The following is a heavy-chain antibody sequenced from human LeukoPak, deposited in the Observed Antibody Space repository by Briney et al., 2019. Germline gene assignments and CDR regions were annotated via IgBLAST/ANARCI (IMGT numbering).Heavy chain of an antibody. V-gene: IGHV3-7*01. J-gene: IGHJ6*03. CDR2: ISENGSEE. CDR3: ARVGQGPGTFSYYYYMDV. D-gene: IGHD3-10*01. CDR1: GFRISKSW. Sequence: GGSLRLSCAASGFRISKSWMTWVRQSPGRGLEWVACISENGSEEKFLDSVRGRFTISRDNAKNSLYLQMNSLRAEDTAVYYCARVGQGPGTFSYYYYMDVWGKGTTVTISS.